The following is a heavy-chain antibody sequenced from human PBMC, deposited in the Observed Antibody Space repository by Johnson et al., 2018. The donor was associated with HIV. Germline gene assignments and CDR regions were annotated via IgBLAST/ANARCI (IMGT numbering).Heavy chain of an antibody. D-gene: IGHD6-6*01. CDR3: AKDLIAARRGCDAFDI. CDR1: GFMLNSHG. CDR2: ISWNSDTI. Sequence: VQLVESGGGLVQPGRSLRLSCAASGFMLNSHGMHWVRQVSKKGLAWVAGISWNSDTIGYADSVKGRFTISRDNSKNTLYLQMNRLRAEDTAVYYCAKDLIAARRGCDAFDIWGQGTMVTVSS. V-gene: IGHV3-9*01. J-gene: IGHJ3*02.